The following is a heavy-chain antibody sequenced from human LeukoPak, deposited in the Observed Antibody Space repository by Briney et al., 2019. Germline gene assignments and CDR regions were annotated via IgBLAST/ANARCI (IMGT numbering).Heavy chain of an antibody. Sequence: GGSLRLSCAASGFSFDDYGMNWVRQAPGKGLEWVSYITGSGSSTDYAASVKGRFIISRDNAKDSLFLQMSSLRVEDTAVYCCARGVGSVAGTTDYWGQGILVTVSS. CDR3: ARGVGSVAGTTDY. D-gene: IGHD6-19*01. CDR2: ITGSGSST. J-gene: IGHJ4*02. V-gene: IGHV3-48*04. CDR1: GFSFDDYG.